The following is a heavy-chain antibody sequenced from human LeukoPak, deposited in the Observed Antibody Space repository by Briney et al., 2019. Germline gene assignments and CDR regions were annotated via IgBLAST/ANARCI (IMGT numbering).Heavy chain of an antibody. Sequence: GESLKISCKGSGYSFTSYWIGWVRQMPGKGLEWMGIIYPGDSDTRYSPSFQVQVTISADKSISTAYLQWSSLKASDTAMYYCARGLASIAARPFWFDPWGQGTLVTVSS. CDR3: ARGLASIAARPFWFDP. CDR1: GYSFTSYW. J-gene: IGHJ5*02. D-gene: IGHD6-6*01. V-gene: IGHV5-51*01. CDR2: IYPGDSDT.